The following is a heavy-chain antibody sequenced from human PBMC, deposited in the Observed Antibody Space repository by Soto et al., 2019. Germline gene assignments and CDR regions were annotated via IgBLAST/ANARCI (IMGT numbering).Heavy chain of an antibody. CDR1: GDSISSTHW. Sequence: SETLSLTCVVSGDSISSTHWWTWVRQTPGKGLEWIGEIYHTGSTKYNPSLKSRATISIDTSKTQFSPRLKSVTAADSGVYYCARRGLSSSSTFRYYYYGMDVWGQGTTVTVSS. CDR2: IYHTGST. D-gene: IGHD6-6*01. J-gene: IGHJ6*02. CDR3: ARRGLSSSSTFRYYYYGMDV. V-gene: IGHV4-4*02.